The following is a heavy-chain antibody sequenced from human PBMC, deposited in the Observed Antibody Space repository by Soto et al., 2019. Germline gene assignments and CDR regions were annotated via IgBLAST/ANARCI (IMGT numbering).Heavy chain of an antibody. CDR3: AREHYDILTGYYIYYYGMDV. D-gene: IGHD3-9*01. CDR2: IYYSGST. V-gene: IGHV4-59*01. CDR1: GGSISSYY. J-gene: IGHJ6*02. Sequence: KPSETLSLTCTVSGGSISSYYWSWIRQPPGKGLEWIGYIYYSGSTNYNPSLKSRVTISVDTSKNQFSLKLSSVTAADTAVYYCAREHYDILTGYYIYYYGMDVWGQGTTVTVSS.